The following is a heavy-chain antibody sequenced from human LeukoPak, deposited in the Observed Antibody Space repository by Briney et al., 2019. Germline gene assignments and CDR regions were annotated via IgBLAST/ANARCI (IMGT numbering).Heavy chain of an antibody. V-gene: IGHV3-43D*03. CDR2: ITWDGGNT. D-gene: IGHD6-19*01. CDR3: AKAHSSVWYFDY. J-gene: IGHJ4*02. Sequence: GGSLRLSCAASGFTFNDYVMHWVRQAPGKGLEWVSLITWDGGNTYYADSVKGRFTISRDNSKSSLYLQMNSLSPEDTALYYCAKAHSSVWYFDYWGQGTLVTVSS. CDR1: GFTFNDYV.